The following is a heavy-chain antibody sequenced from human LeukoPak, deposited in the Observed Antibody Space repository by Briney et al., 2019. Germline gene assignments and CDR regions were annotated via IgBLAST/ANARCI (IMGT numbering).Heavy chain of an antibody. Sequence: PSETLSLTCAVYGGSFSGYYWSWIRQPPGKGLEWIGEINHSGSTNYNPSLKSRVTISVDTSKNQFSLKLSSVTAADTAVYYCARGERYDSSGYYPRWGQGTLVTVSS. CDR1: GGSFSGYY. D-gene: IGHD3-22*01. CDR2: INHSGST. J-gene: IGHJ4*02. V-gene: IGHV4-34*01. CDR3: ARGERYDSSGYYPR.